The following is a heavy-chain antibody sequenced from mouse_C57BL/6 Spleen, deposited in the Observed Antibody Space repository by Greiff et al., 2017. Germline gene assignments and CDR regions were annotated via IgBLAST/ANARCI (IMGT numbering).Heavy chain of an antibody. Sequence: VQLQQSGPELVKPGASVKISCKASGYAFSSSWMNWVKQRPGKGLEWIGRIYPGDGATNYNGKFKGKATLTADKSSSTAYMQLSSLTSEDSAVYCCAREGYYAMYYWGQGTSVTVAS. CDR3: AREGYYAMYY. CDR2: IYPGDGAT. CDR1: GYAFSSSW. V-gene: IGHV1-82*01. J-gene: IGHJ4*01.